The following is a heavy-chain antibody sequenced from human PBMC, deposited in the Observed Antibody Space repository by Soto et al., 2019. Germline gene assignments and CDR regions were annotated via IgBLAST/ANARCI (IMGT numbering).Heavy chain of an antibody. D-gene: IGHD3-10*01. CDR2: ITSHGHIT. CDR3: VKDHGTAMVRGGLDS. V-gene: IGHV3-64D*06. CDR1: GFTFSNYD. Sequence: GGSLRLSCSASGFTFSNYDMVWVRQAPGKGLEYISAITSHGHITPYADSVKGRFTISRDNSKNTLYLQMSSLRPEDTAVYYCVKDHGTAMVRGGLDSWGQGALVTVSS. J-gene: IGHJ4*02.